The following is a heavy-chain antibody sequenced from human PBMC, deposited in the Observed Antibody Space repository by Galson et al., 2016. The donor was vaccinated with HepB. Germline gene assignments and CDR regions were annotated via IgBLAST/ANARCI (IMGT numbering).Heavy chain of an antibody. J-gene: IGHJ4*02. Sequence: SLRLSCAASGFTFIGYGLSWVRQAPGKGLEWVSSISSNSRDTDYADSVKGRFTISRENAKNSLYLQMTSLRVEDTAIYYCTRRESLSLDYWGQGTLVTVSS. V-gene: IGHV3-21*01. CDR2: ISSNSRDT. CDR3: TRRESLSLDY. CDR1: GFTFIGYG. D-gene: IGHD2/OR15-2a*01.